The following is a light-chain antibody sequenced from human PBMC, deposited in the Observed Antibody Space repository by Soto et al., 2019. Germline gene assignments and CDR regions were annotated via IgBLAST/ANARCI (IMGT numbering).Light chain of an antibody. CDR2: DVS. V-gene: IGLV2-14*03. Sequence: QSVLTQPASVSGSPGQSITIFCTGASSDVGAHNFVSWYQQHPGNAPKLLIYDVSNRPSGVSDRFSGSKSGNTASLTITGLQAEDEADYYFSSYTSSSTYVFGTGTKLTVL. CDR3: SSYTSSSTYV. J-gene: IGLJ1*01. CDR1: SSDVGAHNF.